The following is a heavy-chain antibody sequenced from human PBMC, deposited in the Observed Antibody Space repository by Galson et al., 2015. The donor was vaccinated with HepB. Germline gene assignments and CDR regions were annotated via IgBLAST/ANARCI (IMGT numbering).Heavy chain of an antibody. J-gene: IGHJ4*02. CDR1: GFSFSNYA. D-gene: IGHD2-21*02. CDR2: LTGSGAST. CDR3: TRVGQVVVVPVLDF. Sequence: SLRLSCAASGFSFSNYAMNWVRQAPGKGLERVSVLTGSGASTYYADSVNGRFTISRDNSKNTLYLQMNTLRAEDTAVYYCTRVGQVVVVPVLDFWGQGTLVTVSS. V-gene: IGHV3-23*01.